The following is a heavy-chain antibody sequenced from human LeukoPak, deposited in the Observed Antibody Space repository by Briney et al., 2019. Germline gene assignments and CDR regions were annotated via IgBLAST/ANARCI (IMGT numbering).Heavy chain of an antibody. J-gene: IGHJ3*02. CDR2: MNPNSGNT. D-gene: IGHD6-13*01. CDR1: GGTFSSYA. Sequence: SVKDSCKASGGTFSSYAISWVRQAPGQGLEWMGWMNPNSGNTGYAQKFQGRVTITTDESTSTAYMELSSLRSEDTAVYYCARDPSPGQQLVNDAFDIWGQGTMVTVSS. V-gene: IGHV1-69*05. CDR3: ARDPSPGQQLVNDAFDI.